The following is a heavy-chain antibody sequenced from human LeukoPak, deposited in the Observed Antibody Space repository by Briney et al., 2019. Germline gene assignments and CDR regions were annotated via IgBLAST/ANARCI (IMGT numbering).Heavy chain of an antibody. V-gene: IGHV1-8*01. J-gene: IGHJ4*02. D-gene: IGHD3-3*01. CDR2: MNPNSGNT. CDR1: GYTFTSYD. CDR3: ARGRQTYYDFWSGYYTTFDY. Sequence: ASVKVSCKASGYTFTSYDINWVRQATGQGLEWMGWMNPNSGNTGYAQKFQGRVTMTRNTSISTAYMELSSLRSEDTAVHYCARGRQTYYDFWSGYYTTFDYWGQGTLVTVSS.